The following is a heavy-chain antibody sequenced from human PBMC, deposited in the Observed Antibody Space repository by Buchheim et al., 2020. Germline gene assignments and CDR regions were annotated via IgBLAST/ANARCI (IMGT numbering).Heavy chain of an antibody. CDR1: GASMNDYY. D-gene: IGHD5-24*01. CDR2: IYYSGST. Sequence: QVLLQESGPGMVKPSETLSLTCNVSGASMNDYYWSWIRQPPGKGLEWLGYIYYSGSTNYNPSIKSRVTISIDTAKNKFSLRLTSVTAADTAVYYCARFPVQRKPYWGQGIL. CDR3: ARFPVQRKPY. J-gene: IGHJ4*02. V-gene: IGHV4-59*01.